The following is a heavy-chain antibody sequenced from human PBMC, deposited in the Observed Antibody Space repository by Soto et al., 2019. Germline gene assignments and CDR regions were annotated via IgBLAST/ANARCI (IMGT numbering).Heavy chain of an antibody. CDR1: GYSFTSYW. Sequence: GESLKISCKGSGYSFTSYWIGWVRQMPGKGLEWMGIIYPGDSDTRYSPSFQGQVTISADKSISTAYLQWSSLKASDTAMYYCARPAGDYGSGSYAFDIWGQGTMVTVSS. CDR3: ARPAGDYGSGSYAFDI. CDR2: IYPGDSDT. D-gene: IGHD3-10*01. V-gene: IGHV5-51*01. J-gene: IGHJ3*02.